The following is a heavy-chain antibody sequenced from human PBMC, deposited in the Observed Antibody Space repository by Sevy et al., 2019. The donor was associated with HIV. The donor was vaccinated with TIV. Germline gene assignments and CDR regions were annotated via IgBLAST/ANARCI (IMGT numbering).Heavy chain of an antibody. D-gene: IGHD6-19*01. Sequence: GGSLRLSCAASGFTFSSYGMHWVRQAPGKGLEWVAVIWYDGSNKYYADFVKGRFTISRDNSKNTLYLQMNSLRAEDTAVYYCARAKGDSYSSRWYDDWGQGTLVTVSS. CDR2: IWYDGSNK. CDR1: GFTFSSYG. CDR3: ARAKGDSYSSRWYDD. V-gene: IGHV3-33*01. J-gene: IGHJ5*02.